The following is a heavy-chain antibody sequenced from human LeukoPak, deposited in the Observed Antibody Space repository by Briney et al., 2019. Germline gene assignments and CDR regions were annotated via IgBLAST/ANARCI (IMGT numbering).Heavy chain of an antibody. CDR2: ISSSSSTI. Sequence: PGGSLRLSCAASGFTFNSYSINWVRQAPGKGLEWVSYISSSSSTIYYADSVKGRFTISRDNAKNSLYLQMNSLRAEDTAVYYCASLNWGSGDYWGQGTLVTVSS. CDR1: GFTFNSYS. V-gene: IGHV3-48*01. D-gene: IGHD7-27*01. J-gene: IGHJ4*02. CDR3: ASLNWGSGDY.